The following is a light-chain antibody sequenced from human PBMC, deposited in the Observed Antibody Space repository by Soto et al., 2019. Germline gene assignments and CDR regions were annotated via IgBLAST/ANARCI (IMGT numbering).Light chain of an antibody. Sequence: DIQITQSPSSLSPSVGDRVPLTCKASQDITNYLHWFQQKPGKAPKLLIYDASNLETGVPSRFSGSGSGTDFTFTISSLQPEDIATYYCQQYDNLPLTFGGGTKVDIK. J-gene: IGKJ4*01. CDR3: QQYDNLPLT. CDR2: DAS. V-gene: IGKV1-33*01. CDR1: QDITNY.